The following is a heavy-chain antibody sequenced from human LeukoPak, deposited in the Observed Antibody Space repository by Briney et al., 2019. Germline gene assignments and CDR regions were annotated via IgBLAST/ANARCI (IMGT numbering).Heavy chain of an antibody. CDR2: MNPNSSNT. V-gene: IGHV1-8*01. CDR3: ARGRGYYDSSGYYYPP. CDR1: GYTFTSYD. D-gene: IGHD3-22*01. Sequence: ASVKVSCKASGYTFTSYDINWVRQATGQGLEWMGWMNPNSSNTGYAQKFQGRVTMTRNTSISTAYMELSSLRSEDTAVYYCARGRGYYDSSGYYYPPWGQGTLVTVSS. J-gene: IGHJ5*02.